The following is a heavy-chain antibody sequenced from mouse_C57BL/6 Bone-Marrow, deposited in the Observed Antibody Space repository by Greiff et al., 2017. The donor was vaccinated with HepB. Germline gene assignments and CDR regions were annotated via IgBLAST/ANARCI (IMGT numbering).Heavy chain of an antibody. CDR2: ISNGGGST. J-gene: IGHJ4*01. Sequence: DVMLVESGGGLVQPGGSLKLSCAASGFTFSDYYMYWVRQTPEKRLEWVAYISNGGGSTYYPDTVKGRFTISRDNAKKTLYLQMSRLKSEDTAMYYCARGSYRGYYAMDYWGQGTSVTVSS. D-gene: IGHD2-12*01. CDR3: ARGSYRGYYAMDY. CDR1: GFTFSDYY. V-gene: IGHV5-12*01.